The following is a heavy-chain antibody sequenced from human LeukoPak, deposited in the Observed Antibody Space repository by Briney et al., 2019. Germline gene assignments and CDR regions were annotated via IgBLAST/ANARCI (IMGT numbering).Heavy chain of an antibody. D-gene: IGHD2-2*02. Sequence: PGGSLRLSCAASGFTFSSYAMHWVRQAPGKGLEWVAVISYDGSNKYYADSVKGRFTISRDNSKNTLYLQMNSLRAEDTAVYYCARGVPAAISYFDYWGQGTLVTVSS. CDR2: ISYDGSNK. V-gene: IGHV3-30-3*01. CDR1: GFTFSSYA. J-gene: IGHJ4*02. CDR3: ARGVPAAISYFDY.